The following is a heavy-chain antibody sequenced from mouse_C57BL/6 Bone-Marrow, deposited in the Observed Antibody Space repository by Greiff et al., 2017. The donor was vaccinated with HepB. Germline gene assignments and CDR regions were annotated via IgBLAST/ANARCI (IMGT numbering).Heavy chain of an antibody. CDR1: GFTFSSYA. J-gene: IGHJ4*01. D-gene: IGHD1-1*01. CDR3: TREGDYYGSSSH. CDR2: ISSGGDYI. V-gene: IGHV5-9-1*02. Sequence: EVKLEESGEGLVKPGGSLKLSCAASGFTFSSYAMSWVRQTPEKRLEWVAYISSGGDYIYYADTVKGRFTISRDNARNTLYLQMSSLKSEDTAMYYCTREGDYYGSSSHWGQGTSVTVSS.